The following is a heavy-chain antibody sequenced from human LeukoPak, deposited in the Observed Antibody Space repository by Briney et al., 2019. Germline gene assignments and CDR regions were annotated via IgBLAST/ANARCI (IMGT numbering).Heavy chain of an antibody. D-gene: IGHD2-21*02. Sequence: ASVNVSCKPSGRIFSSYAISWVRQPAGQGLEWMGWIIPIFGNTNYAQKLQGRGTMTTDTSTSTAYMELRSLRSDDTAVYYCARAECGGDCYYYYYYMDVWGKGPRSPSP. CDR2: IIPIFGNT. V-gene: IGHV1-18*01. CDR1: GRIFSSYA. CDR3: ARAECGGDCYYYYYYMDV. J-gene: IGHJ6*03.